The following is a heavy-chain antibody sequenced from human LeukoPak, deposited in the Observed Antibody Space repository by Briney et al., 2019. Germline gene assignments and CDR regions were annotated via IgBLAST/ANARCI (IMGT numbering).Heavy chain of an antibody. J-gene: IGHJ4*02. V-gene: IGHV3-30*02. D-gene: IGHD6-19*01. CDR2: IRYDGSNK. CDR3: AKDAAVADYYFDY. CDR1: GFTFSSYG. Sequence: GGSLRLSCAASGFTFSSYGMHWVRQAPGKGLEWVAFIRYDGSNKYYADSVKGRFTISRDNSKNTLYLQMNSLRAEDTAVYYCAKDAAVADYYFDYWSQGTLVTVSS.